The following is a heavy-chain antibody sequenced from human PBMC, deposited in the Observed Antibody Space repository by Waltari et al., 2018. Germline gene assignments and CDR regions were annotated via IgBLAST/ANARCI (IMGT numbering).Heavy chain of an antibody. CDR3: ARNSYYYDSSGYYPYYYYYGMDV. D-gene: IGHD3-22*01. V-gene: IGHV1-69*15. Sequence: MGRIIPIFGTANYAQKFQGRVTITADESTSTAYMELSSLRSEDTAVYYCARNSYYYDSSGYYPYYYYYGMDVWGQGTTVTVSS. CDR2: IIPIFGTA. J-gene: IGHJ6*02.